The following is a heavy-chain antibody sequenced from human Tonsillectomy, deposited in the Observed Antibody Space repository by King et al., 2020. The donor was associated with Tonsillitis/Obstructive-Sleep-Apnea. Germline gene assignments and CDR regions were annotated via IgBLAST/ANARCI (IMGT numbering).Heavy chain of an antibody. D-gene: IGHD3-10*01. V-gene: IGHV3-15*01. J-gene: IGHJ4*02. CDR3: TTDRFAWVSY. CDR1: GCTFSNAW. Sequence: VQLVESGGGLVKPGGSLRLSCAASGCTFSNAWMSWVRQAPGKGLEWVGRIKSKTDGGTTDYAAPLKGRFTISREDSKNTLYLQMNSLKTEDTAVYYCTTDRFAWVSYWGQGTLVTVSS. CDR2: IKSKTDGGTT.